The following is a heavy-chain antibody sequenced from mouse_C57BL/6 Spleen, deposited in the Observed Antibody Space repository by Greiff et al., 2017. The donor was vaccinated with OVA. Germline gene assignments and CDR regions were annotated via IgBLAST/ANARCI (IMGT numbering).Heavy chain of an antibody. J-gene: IGHJ1*03. D-gene: IGHD2-4*01. V-gene: IGHV3-8*01. CDR3: ARSRDYDDEIYWYFDV. Sequence: EVQRVESGPGLAKPSPTLSLTCSVTGYSITSDYWNWIRKFPGHKLEYMGYISYSGSTYYNPSLKSRISITRDTSTNQYYLQLNSVTTEDTATDYCARSRDYDDEIYWYFDVWGTGTTVTVSS. CDR2: ISYSGST. CDR1: GYSITSDY.